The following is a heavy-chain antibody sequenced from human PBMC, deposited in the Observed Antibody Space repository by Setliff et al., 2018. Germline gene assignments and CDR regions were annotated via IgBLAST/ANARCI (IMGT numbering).Heavy chain of an antibody. CDR2: INNYSFKT. D-gene: IGHD3-22*01. Sequence: ASVKVSCKTSGYTFTNYGITWVRQAPGQGLEWMGWINNYSFKTNYPQKFLGRVTVTTDTSTGTAYMELGSLTSDHTAIYYCARINFYVSSGYYYAPDYWGPGTLVTVSS. CDR3: ARINFYVSSGYYYAPDY. J-gene: IGHJ4*02. CDR1: GYTFTNYG. V-gene: IGHV1-18*01.